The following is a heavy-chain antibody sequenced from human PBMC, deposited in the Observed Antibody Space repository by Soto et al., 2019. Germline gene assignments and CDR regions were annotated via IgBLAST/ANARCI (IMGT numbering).Heavy chain of an antibody. Sequence: ASVKVSCKSSGYTFTSYGISLFRQSPGQGLEWMGWISAYNGNTNYAQKLQGRVTMTTDTSTSTAYMELRSLRSDDTAVYYCARDPKSSGWYVGDYWGQGTLVTVSS. CDR1: GYTFTSYG. V-gene: IGHV1-18*01. J-gene: IGHJ4*02. CDR2: ISAYNGNT. D-gene: IGHD6-19*01. CDR3: ARDPKSSGWYVGDY.